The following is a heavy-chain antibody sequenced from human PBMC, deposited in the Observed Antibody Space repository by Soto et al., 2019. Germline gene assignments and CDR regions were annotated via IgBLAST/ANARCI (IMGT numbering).Heavy chain of an antibody. V-gene: IGHV4-59*01. CDR1: GGSMTHYY. CDR3: ARVTYSTSHSEGFWLDP. J-gene: IGHJ5*02. D-gene: IGHD6-6*01. CDR2: IYYSGTT. Sequence: QVQLQQSGPGLVKPSETLSLTCSVSGGSMTHYYWSWIRQSPGKGLEWIGNIYYSGTTSYNPSLKSPLTISIDTSKTQFSLKLTSVTAADTAVYFCARVTYSTSHSEGFWLDPWGQGTLVTVSS.